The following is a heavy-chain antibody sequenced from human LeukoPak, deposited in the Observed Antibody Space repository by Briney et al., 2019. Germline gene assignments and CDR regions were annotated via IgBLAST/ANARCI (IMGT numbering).Heavy chain of an antibody. J-gene: IGHJ3*02. V-gene: IGHV1-8*03. Sequence: ASVKVSCKASGYTFTSYDINWVRQATGQGLEWMGWMNPNSGNTGYAQKFQGRVTITRNTSISTAYMELSSLRSEDTAVYYCARGQILVAAFDIWGQGTMVTVSS. D-gene: IGHD2-15*01. CDR2: MNPNSGNT. CDR1: GYTFTSYD. CDR3: ARGQILVAAFDI.